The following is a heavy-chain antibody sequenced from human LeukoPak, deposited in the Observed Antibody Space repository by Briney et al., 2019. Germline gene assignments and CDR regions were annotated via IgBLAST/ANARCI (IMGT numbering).Heavy chain of an antibody. CDR1: GGIFSSYA. CDR2: IIPILGIA. J-gene: IGHJ4*02. D-gene: IGHD2-15*01. V-gene: IGHV1-69*04. CDR3: ARDPHTRSDY. Sequence: ASVKVSCKASGGIFSSYAISWVRQAPGQGLEWMGRIIPILGIANYAQKFQGRVTITADKSTSTAYMELSSLRAEDTAVYYCARDPHTRSDYWGQGTLVTVSS.